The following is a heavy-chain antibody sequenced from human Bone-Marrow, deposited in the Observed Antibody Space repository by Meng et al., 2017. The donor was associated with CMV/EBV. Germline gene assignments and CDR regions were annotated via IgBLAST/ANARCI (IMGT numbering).Heavy chain of an antibody. V-gene: IGHV1-18*01. J-gene: IGHJ6*02. D-gene: IGHD2-8*01. CDR2: ISAYNGNT. Sequence: ASVKVSCKASGYTFTSYGISWVRQAPGQGLEWMGWISAYNGNTNYAQKFQGRVTMTTDTSTSTAYMELGSLRSDDTAVYYCARDCTNGVCWYYYYYGMDVWGQGTTVTVSS. CDR3: ARDCTNGVCWYYYYYGMDV. CDR1: GYTFTSYG.